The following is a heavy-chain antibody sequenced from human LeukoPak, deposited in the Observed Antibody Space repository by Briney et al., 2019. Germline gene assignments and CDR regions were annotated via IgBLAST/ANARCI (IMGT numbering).Heavy chain of an antibody. CDR1: GGSISSYY. D-gene: IGHD3-10*01. CDR3: ARVGRTGSGSYYSYFDY. J-gene: IGHJ4*02. Sequence: ASETLPLTCTVSGGSISSYYWSWIRQPAGKGLEWIGRIYTSGSTNYNPSLRSRVTMSVDTSKNQFSLKLSSVTAADTAVYYCARVGRTGSGSYYSYFDYWGQGTLVTVSS. V-gene: IGHV4-4*07. CDR2: IYTSGST.